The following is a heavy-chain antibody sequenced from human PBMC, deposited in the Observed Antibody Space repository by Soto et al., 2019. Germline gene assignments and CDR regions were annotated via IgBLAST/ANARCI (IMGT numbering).Heavy chain of an antibody. CDR1: GYTFTSYD. V-gene: IGHV1-8*01. J-gene: IGHJ6*03. D-gene: IGHD5-12*01. CDR2: MNPNSGNT. CDR3: ARSGYSGYDGYYYYMDV. Sequence: ASVKVSCKASGYTFTSYDINWVRQATGQGLEWMGWMNPNSGNTGYAQKFQGRVTMTRNTSISTAYMELSSLRSEDTAVYYCARSGYSGYDGYYYYMDVWGKGTTVTVSS.